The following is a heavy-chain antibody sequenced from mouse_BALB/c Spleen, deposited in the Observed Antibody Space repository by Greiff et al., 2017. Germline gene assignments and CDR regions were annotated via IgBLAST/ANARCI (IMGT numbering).Heavy chain of an antibody. CDR1: GFDFSRYW. V-gene: IGHV4-1*02. Sequence: EVQGVESGGGLVQPGGSLKLSCAASGFDFSRYWMSWVRQAPGKGLEWIGEINPDSSTINYTPSLKDKFIISRDNAKNTLYLQMSKVRSEDTALYYCARIYYYGSSYAMDYWGQGTSVTVSS. D-gene: IGHD1-1*01. CDR3: ARIYYYGSSYAMDY. CDR2: INPDSSTI. J-gene: IGHJ4*01.